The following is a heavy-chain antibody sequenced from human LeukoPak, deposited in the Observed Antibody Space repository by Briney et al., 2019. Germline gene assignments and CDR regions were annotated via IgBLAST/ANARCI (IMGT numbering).Heavy chain of an antibody. J-gene: IGHJ4*02. D-gene: IGHD5-24*01. CDR3: ARLGRGRWLQFEDY. Sequence: SETLSLTCTVSGGSISSYYWSWIRQPPGKGLEWIGYIYYSGSTNYNPSLKSRVTISVDTSKNQFSLKLSSVTAADTAVYYCARLGRGRWLQFEDYWGQGTLVTVSS. V-gene: IGHV4-59*08. CDR2: IYYSGST. CDR1: GGSISSYY.